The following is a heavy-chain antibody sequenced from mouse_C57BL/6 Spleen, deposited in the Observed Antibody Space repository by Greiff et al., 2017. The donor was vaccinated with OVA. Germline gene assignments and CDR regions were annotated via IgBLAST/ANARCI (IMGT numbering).Heavy chain of an antibody. CDR3: AREDGYYRYFDV. CDR1: DSEVFPIAY. V-gene: IGHV15-2*01. Sequence: VQLQQSGSELRSPGSSVKLSCKDFDSEVFPIAYMSWVRQKPGHGFEWIGGILPSIGRTVYGEKFEDKATLDADTLSNTAYLELNSLTSEDSAIYYCAREDGYYRYFDVWGTGTTVTVSS. D-gene: IGHD2-3*01. CDR2: ILPSIGRT. J-gene: IGHJ1*03.